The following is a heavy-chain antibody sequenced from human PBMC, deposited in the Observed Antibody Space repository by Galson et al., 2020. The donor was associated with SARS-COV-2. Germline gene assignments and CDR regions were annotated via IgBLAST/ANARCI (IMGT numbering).Heavy chain of an antibody. CDR3: SRESAFDM. CDR2: ISTRSTTI. J-gene: IGHJ3*02. V-gene: IGHV3-48*02. CDR1: GFTFSSYA. Sequence: GGSLRLSCAASGFTFSSYAMNWIRQAPGKGLEWVSYISTRSTTIYYADSVKGRFTISRDDAKNSLYLQMNSLRDEDTAVYYCSRESAFDMWGQGTMVTVSS.